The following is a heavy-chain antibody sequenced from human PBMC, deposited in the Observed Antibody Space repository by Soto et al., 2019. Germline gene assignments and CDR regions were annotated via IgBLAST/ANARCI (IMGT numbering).Heavy chain of an antibody. CDR3: ARSEEDSDYYYYGLDV. CDR1: GDSVSSSSVA. D-gene: IGHD2-15*01. V-gene: IGHV6-1*01. Sequence: PSQTLSLTCVISGDSVSSSSVAWNWVRQSPSRGLEWLGRTYYRSRWYSDFAVSVRGRIVINADTSKNQFSLQLNSVTPEDTDVYFCARSEEDSDYYYYGLDVWGQGTTVTVSS. J-gene: IGHJ6*02. CDR2: TYYRSRWYS.